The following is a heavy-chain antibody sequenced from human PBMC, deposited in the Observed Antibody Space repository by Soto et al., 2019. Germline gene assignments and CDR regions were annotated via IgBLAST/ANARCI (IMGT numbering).Heavy chain of an antibody. J-gene: IGHJ4*02. CDR3: SKDSSGYYGVFDY. CDR1: GFTFSTYA. Sequence: PRLSCAASGFTFSTYAMSWVRQAPGKGLEWVSAISGSGGSAYYADSVKGRFTISRDSSKNTLYLQMNSLRAEDTAVYYCSKDSSGYYGVFDYWGQGTLVTVSS. V-gene: IGHV3-23*01. D-gene: IGHD3-22*01. CDR2: ISGSGGSA.